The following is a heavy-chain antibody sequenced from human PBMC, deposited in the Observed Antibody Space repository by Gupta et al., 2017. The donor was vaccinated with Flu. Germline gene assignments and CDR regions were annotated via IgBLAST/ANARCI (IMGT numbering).Heavy chain of an antibody. Sequence: EVQLLESGGGLVQPGGSLRLSCAASGFTFSSYAMSWFRQAPGKGLEWVSAISGSGGSTYYADSVKGRFTISRDNSKNTLYLQMNSLRAEDTAVYYCAKSIVVVPAAADLIDYWGQGTLVTVSS. CDR2: ISGSGGST. J-gene: IGHJ4*02. CDR1: GFTFSSYA. CDR3: AKSIVVVPAAADLIDY. D-gene: IGHD2-2*01. V-gene: IGHV3-23*01.